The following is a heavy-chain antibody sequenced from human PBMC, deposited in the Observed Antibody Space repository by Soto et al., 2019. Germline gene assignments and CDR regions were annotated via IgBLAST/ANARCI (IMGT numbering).Heavy chain of an antibody. CDR3: VRDGTKTLRDWFDP. CDR2: IYATGTN. V-gene: IGHV4-4*07. J-gene: IGHJ5*02. D-gene: IGHD1-7*01. Sequence: KPSETLSLTCTVSGASISGFYWSWIRKSAGKGLEWIGRIYATGTNDYNPSLKSRVMMSVDTSKKQFALKLSSVTAADTAVYYCVRDGTKTLRDWFDPWGQGISVTVSS. CDR1: GASISGFY.